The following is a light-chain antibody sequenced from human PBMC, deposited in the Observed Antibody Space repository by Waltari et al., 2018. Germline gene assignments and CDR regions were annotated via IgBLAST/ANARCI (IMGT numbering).Light chain of an antibody. J-gene: IGKJ1*01. CDR2: GAS. V-gene: IGKV3-15*01. Sequence: EIVMTQSPATLSVSPGERATLSCRASQSISFNLAWYQKKPGQAPRLLIYGASTRASGIPARFSGSGSGTDFSLTISSLQSEDFAVYFCQQYNTGPPCTFGQGTKVEVK. CDR1: QSISFN. CDR3: QQYNTGPPCT.